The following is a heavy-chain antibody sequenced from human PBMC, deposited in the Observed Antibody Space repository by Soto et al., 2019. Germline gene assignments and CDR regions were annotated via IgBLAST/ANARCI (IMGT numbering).Heavy chain of an antibody. CDR2: IFYSGST. J-gene: IGHJ4*02. V-gene: IGHV4-59*01. Sequence: XTLSLPCTVSGVSLSSCLWSWIRQPPGKGLEWIGYIFYSGSTNYNHSVKSRVTMSLDTSKKQFSLRLVSVTAADTAVYYCAREGISGSYYFDFWGQGTPVTVSS. D-gene: IGHD3-10*01. CDR1: GVSLSSCL. CDR3: AREGISGSYYFDF.